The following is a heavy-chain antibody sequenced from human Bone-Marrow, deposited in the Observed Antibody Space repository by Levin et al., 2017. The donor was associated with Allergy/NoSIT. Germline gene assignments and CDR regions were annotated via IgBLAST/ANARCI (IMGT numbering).Heavy chain of an antibody. J-gene: IGHJ5*02. V-gene: IGHV3-15*01. D-gene: IGHD2-2*02. Sequence: GESLKISCAASGFTFSNIWMSWVRQAPGKGLEWVGRIKTKTDAETTDYAAPVKGRFTISRDDSKSTLYLQMNSLKTEDTAVYYCTTAMATTTSYTWGQGTLVTVSS. CDR1: GFTFSNIW. CDR3: TTAMATTTSYT. CDR2: IKTKTDAETT.